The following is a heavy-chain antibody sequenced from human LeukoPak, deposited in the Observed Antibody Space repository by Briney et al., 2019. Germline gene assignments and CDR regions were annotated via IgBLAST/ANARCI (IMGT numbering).Heavy chain of an antibody. D-gene: IGHD3-10*01. CDR1: GGSISGYY. CDR3: ARDNGSGSYPFYYYYYMDV. V-gene: IGHV4-4*07. Sequence: SETLSLTCTVSGGSISGYYWSWMRQPAGKGLEWIGRINTSGSTNYNPSLKSRVTISVDTSKNQFSLKLSSVTAADTAVYYCARDNGSGSYPFYYYYYMDVWGKGTTVTVSS. CDR2: INTSGST. J-gene: IGHJ6*03.